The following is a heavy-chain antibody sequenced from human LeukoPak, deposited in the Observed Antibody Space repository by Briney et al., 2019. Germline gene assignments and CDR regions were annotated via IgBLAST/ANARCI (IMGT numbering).Heavy chain of an antibody. Sequence: SGGSLRLSCAASGFTFSSYGMHWVRQAPGKGLEWVSSISSSSDYIYYVDSVKGRFTISRDNAKKSLYLQLNSLRAEDTAVYYCARGNIKFDYWGQGTLVTVSS. CDR2: ISSSSDYI. J-gene: IGHJ4*02. V-gene: IGHV3-21*01. CDR1: GFTFSSYG. CDR3: ARGNIKFDY.